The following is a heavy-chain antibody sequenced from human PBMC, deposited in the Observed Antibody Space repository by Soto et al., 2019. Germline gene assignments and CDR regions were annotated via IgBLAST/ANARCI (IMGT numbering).Heavy chain of an antibody. CDR1: GFTFSNFG. D-gene: IGHD2-15*01. Sequence: GGSLRLSCEASGFTFSNFGMNWVRQAPGKGLEWVARVWYDGSSKYYVDSVKGRFTISRDNSKETVYLQMNSLRSEDTAVYYCASHPGADPYCSGGSCYSSWFDPWGQGTLVTVSS. J-gene: IGHJ5*02. CDR3: ASHPGADPYCSGGSCYSSWFDP. CDR2: VWYDGSSK. V-gene: IGHV3-30*02.